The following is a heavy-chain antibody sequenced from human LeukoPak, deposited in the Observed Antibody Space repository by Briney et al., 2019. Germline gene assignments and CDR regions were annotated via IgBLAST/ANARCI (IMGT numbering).Heavy chain of an antibody. D-gene: IGHD1-26*01. V-gene: IGHV3-23*01. CDR2: ISGSGGST. CDR1: GFTFSSYA. Sequence: GGSLRLSCAASGFTFSSYAMSWVRQAPGQGLEWVSTISGSGGSTYYADSVKGRFTISRDNSKNTLYLQMKGLRAEDTAEYHCAKDFSGLDYWGQGTLVTVSS. CDR3: AKDFSGLDY. J-gene: IGHJ4*02.